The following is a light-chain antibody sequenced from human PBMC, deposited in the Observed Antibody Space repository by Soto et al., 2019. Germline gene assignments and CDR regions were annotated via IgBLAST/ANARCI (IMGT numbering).Light chain of an antibody. Sequence: SVLTQPPSASGTPGQRVTISCSGSSSNSGSNTVNWYQQLPGTAPKLLIYSNNQRPSGVPDRFSGSKSGTSASLAISGLQSEDEADFYCAAWDDSLNGPRYVFGTGTKVTVL. V-gene: IGLV1-44*01. CDR3: AAWDDSLNGPRYV. CDR2: SNN. J-gene: IGLJ1*01. CDR1: SSNSGSNT.